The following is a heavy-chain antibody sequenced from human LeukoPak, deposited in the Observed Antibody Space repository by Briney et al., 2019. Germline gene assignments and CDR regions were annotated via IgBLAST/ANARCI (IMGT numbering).Heavy chain of an antibody. J-gene: IGHJ4*02. CDR2: IYYSGST. CDR3: ARRPRRGGWLN. D-gene: IGHD6-19*01. CDR1: GGSISSYY. Sequence: NPSETLSLTCTVSGGSISSYYWSWIRQPPGKGLEWIGYIYYSGSTNYNPSLKGRVTISVDTSKNQFSLKLSSVTAADTAVYYCARRPRRGGWLNWGQGTLVTVSS. V-gene: IGHV4-59*01.